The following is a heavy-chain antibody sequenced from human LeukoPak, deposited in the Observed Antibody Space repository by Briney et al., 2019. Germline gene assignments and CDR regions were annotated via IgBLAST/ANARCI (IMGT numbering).Heavy chain of an antibody. CDR3: ARGSDYDSSGYPFDY. V-gene: IGHV3-21*01. CDR2: ISSSSISI. CDR1: GFTFSSHS. J-gene: IGHJ4*02. D-gene: IGHD3-22*01. Sequence: GGSLRLSCAASGFTFSSHSMNWVRQAPGKGLEWVSSISSSSISISYADSLKGRFTISRDNAKNSLYLQMNSLRADDTAVYYCARGSDYDSSGYPFDYWGQGTLVTVSS.